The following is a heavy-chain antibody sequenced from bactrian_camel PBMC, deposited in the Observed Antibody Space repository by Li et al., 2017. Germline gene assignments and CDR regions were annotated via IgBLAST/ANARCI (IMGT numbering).Heavy chain of an antibody. V-gene: IGHV3S53*01. CDR2: LGSDARA. CDR1: GYVYSVFC. J-gene: IGHJ4*01. CDR3: AADQGVTWTGSMWDERRFRA. Sequence: HVQLVESGGGSVQAGGSLRLSCAGHGYVYSVFCMGWFRQAPGKEREGVAALGSDARARYADSVKGRFTISQDNAKNTLYLQMNSLKPDDTAMYYCAADQGVTWTGSMWDERRFRAWGQGTQVTVS. D-gene: IGHD6*01.